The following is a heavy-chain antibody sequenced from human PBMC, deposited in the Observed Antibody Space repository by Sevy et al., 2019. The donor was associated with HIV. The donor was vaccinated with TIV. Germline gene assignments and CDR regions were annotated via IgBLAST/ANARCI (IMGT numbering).Heavy chain of an antibody. Sequence: SETLSLTCTVSGGSIRTFYWSWIRQPPGKGLEWIGYIYYSGSTNYNPSLKSRVTISVDTSKNQFSLKLSSVTAVDTAVYYCARVPRTRSIAAAALYYFDYWGQGTLVTVSS. CDR3: ARVPRTRSIAAAALYYFDY. CDR1: GGSIRTFY. CDR2: IYYSGST. D-gene: IGHD6-13*01. J-gene: IGHJ4*02. V-gene: IGHV4-59*01.